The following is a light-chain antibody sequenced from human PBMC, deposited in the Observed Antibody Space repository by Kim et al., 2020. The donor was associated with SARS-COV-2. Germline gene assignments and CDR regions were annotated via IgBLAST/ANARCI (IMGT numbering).Light chain of an antibody. CDR3: QQRFA. CDR2: DTS. V-gene: IGKV1-33*01. Sequence: DNQMTQYPSFLSASVGDKVTITCQASQYIGDYLNWYQQKPGKAPELLIYDTSNLEGGVPSRFSATKSGTDFTFTISNVQAEDVATYYCQQRFAFGPGTKVDIK. CDR1: QYIGDY. J-gene: IGKJ3*01.